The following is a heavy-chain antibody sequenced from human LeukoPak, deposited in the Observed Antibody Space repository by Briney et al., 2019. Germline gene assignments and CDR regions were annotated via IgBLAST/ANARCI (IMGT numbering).Heavy chain of an antibody. D-gene: IGHD3-10*01. J-gene: IGHJ4*02. V-gene: IGHV4-39*01. Sequence: SETLSLTCTVSGGSTSSSSYYWGWIRQPPGKGLEWIGSIYYSGSTYYNPSLKSRVTISVDTSKNQFSLKLSSVTAADTAVYYCARQTYYYGSGSYSPNPDYWGQGTLVTVSS. CDR1: GGSTSSSSYY. CDR2: IYYSGST. CDR3: ARQTYYYGSGSYSPNPDY.